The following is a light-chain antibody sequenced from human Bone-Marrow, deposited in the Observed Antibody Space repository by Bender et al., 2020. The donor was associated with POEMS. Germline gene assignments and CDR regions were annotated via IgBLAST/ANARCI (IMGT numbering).Light chain of an antibody. CDR1: STDIGAYSY. J-gene: IGLJ2*01. V-gene: IGLV2-23*02. Sequence: QSALTQPPSASGSPGQSVTISCTGTSTDIGAYSYVSWYQQHPGKAPKLMIYEVSKRPSGVSNRFSGSKSGNTASLTISGLQAEDEADYYCCSYAGSSTYLVFGGGTKLTVL. CDR2: EVS. CDR3: CSYAGSSTYLV.